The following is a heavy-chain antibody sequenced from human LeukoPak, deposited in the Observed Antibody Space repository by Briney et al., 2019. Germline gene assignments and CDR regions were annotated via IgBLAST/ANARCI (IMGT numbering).Heavy chain of an antibody. D-gene: IGHD6-13*01. V-gene: IGHV4-30-2*01. Sequence: SETLSLTCAVYGGSFSGYYWSWIRQPPGKGLEWIGYIYHSGSTYYNPSLKSRVTISVDRSKNQFSLKLSSVTAADTAVYYCARAKKQQLVDYWGQGTLVTVSS. CDR1: GGSFSGYY. CDR3: ARAKKQQLVDY. CDR2: IYHSGST. J-gene: IGHJ4*02.